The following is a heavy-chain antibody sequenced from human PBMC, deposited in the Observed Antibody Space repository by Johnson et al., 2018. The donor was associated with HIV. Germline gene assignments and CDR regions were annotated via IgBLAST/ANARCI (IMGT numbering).Heavy chain of an antibody. CDR2: ISWDSGTI. CDR1: GFTFDNFA. V-gene: IGHV3-9*01. Sequence: VQLVESGGGLVQPGGSLRLSCAVSGFTFDNFAMHWVRQAPGKGLEWVSSISWDSGTIYYADSVEGRFTISRDNAKNSLYLQMNSLRAEDTAVYYCARNGLIPAAKGVAFDIWGQGTTVTVSS. J-gene: IGHJ3*02. CDR3: ARNGLIPAAKGVAFDI. D-gene: IGHD2-2*01.